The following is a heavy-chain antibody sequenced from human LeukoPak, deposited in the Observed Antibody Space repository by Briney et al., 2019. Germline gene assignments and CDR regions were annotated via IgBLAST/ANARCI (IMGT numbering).Heavy chain of an antibody. CDR1: GYTFTTYY. CDR2: INPSGGST. CDR3: ARDGEVASSYGYYYYYMDV. V-gene: IGHV1-46*01. J-gene: IGHJ6*03. Sequence: ASVKVSCKASGYTFTTYYMHRVRQASGQGLEWMGIINPSGGSTSYAQKFQGRVTMTRDTSTSTVYMELSSLRSEDTAVYYCARDGEVASSYGYYYYYMDVWGKGTTVTVSS. D-gene: IGHD5-18*01.